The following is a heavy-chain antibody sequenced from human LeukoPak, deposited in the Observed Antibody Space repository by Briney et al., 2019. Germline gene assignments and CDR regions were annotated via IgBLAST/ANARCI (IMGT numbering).Heavy chain of an antibody. J-gene: IGHJ3*02. D-gene: IGHD6-19*01. CDR3: VRDQGKAVAGTSSAFDI. V-gene: IGHV3-7*01. CDR1: GFSFSSYW. Sequence: GGSLRLSCAAPGFSFSSYWMSWVRQAPGKGLEWVANIKQDGSEKYYVDSVKGRFTISRDNAKNSLYLQMNSLRAEDTAVYYCVRDQGKAVAGTSSAFDIWGQGTMVTVSS. CDR2: IKQDGSEK.